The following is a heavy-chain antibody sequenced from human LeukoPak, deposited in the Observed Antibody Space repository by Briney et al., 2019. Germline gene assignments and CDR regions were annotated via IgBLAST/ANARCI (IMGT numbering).Heavy chain of an antibody. V-gene: IGHV4-59*01. Sequence: PSETLSLTCTVSGGPISSYYWSWIRQPPGKGLEWIGYIYYSGSTNYNPSPKSRVTISVDTSKNQFSLKLSSVTAADTAMYYCARGFWSGYYYWDYWGQGTLVTVSS. D-gene: IGHD3-3*01. CDR2: IYYSGST. CDR1: GGPISSYY. J-gene: IGHJ4*02. CDR3: ARGFWSGYYYWDY.